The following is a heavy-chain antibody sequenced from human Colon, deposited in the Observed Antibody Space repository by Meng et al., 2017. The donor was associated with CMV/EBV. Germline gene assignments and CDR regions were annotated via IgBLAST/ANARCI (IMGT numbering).Heavy chain of an antibody. CDR3: ARDIDSAEGY. D-gene: IGHD1-26*01. Sequence: QVSLVQSGGGVRKPWSSVKASCKASGGTFSSYAISWVRQAPGQGLEWMGWIIPIFGTANYAQKFQGRVTITADESTSTAYMELSSLRSEDTAVYYCARDIDSAEGYWGQGTLVTVSS. CDR1: GGTFSSYA. CDR2: IIPIFGTA. J-gene: IGHJ4*02. V-gene: IGHV1-69*12.